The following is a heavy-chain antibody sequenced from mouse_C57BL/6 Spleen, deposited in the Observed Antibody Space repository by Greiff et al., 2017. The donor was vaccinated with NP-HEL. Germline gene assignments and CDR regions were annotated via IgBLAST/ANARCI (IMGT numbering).Heavy chain of an antibody. Sequence: EVQGVESGGGLVQPGGSMKLSCAASGFPFRDAWMDLVRQSPEKGLEWVAEIRNKANNHATYYAESVKGRFTISRDDSKSSFYLQMNSLRAEDTGIYYCTSNYDYFAYWGQGTLVTVSA. CDR1: GFPFRDAW. CDR3: TSNYDYFAY. V-gene: IGHV6-6*01. D-gene: IGHD2-4*01. J-gene: IGHJ3*01. CDR2: IRNKANNHAT.